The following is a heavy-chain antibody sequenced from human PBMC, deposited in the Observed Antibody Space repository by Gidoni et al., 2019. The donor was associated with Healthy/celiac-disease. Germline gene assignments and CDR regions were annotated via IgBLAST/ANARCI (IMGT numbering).Heavy chain of an antibody. V-gene: IGHV4-31*03. CDR1: GGSISSGCYY. Sequence: QVQLQESGPGLVKPSQTLSLTCTVSGGSISSGCYYWSWIRQHPGKGLEWIGYIYYSGSTYYNPSLKSRVTISVDTSKNQFSMKLSSVTAADTAVYYCARVPGEYCGGDCYAGAFDIWGQGTMVTVSS. CDR3: ARVPGEYCGGDCYAGAFDI. J-gene: IGHJ3*02. CDR2: IYYSGST. D-gene: IGHD2-21*02.